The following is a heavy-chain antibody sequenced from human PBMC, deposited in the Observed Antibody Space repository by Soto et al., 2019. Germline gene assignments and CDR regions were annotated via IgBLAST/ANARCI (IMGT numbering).Heavy chain of an antibody. D-gene: IGHD6-13*01. J-gene: IGHJ6*02. Sequence: ASVKVSCKASGYTFTGYYMHWVRQAPGQGLEWMGWINPNSGGTNYAQKFQGWVTMTRDTSISTAYMELSRLRSDDTAVYYCARDQSSSWFGEYYHYGMDVWGQGTTVTVSS. V-gene: IGHV1-2*04. CDR1: GYTFTGYY. CDR2: INPNSGGT. CDR3: ARDQSSSWFGEYYHYGMDV.